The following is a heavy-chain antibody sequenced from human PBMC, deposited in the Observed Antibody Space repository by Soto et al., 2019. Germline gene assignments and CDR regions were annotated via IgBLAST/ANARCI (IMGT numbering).Heavy chain of an antibody. D-gene: IGHD4-17*01. CDR3: ARDLSGDYGALDT. J-gene: IGHJ3*02. Sequence: QVQLVESGGGVVQPGRSLRLSCAPSGFTFSSYGMHWARQAPGKGLDWVAVIWYDGSNKVYADSVKGRFTISRDKSKNTLDLQMNSLRAEDPAVYYCARDLSGDYGALDTWGQGTMVTVSS. CDR2: IWYDGSNK. V-gene: IGHV3-33*01. CDR1: GFTFSSYG.